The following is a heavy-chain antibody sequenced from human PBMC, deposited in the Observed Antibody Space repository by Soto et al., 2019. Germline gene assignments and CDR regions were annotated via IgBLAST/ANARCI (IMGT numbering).Heavy chain of an antibody. D-gene: IGHD3-3*01. CDR1: GYTFTSYY. CDR2: INPSGGST. CDR3: ARDYDFWSGYNNRHMDV. J-gene: IGHJ6*02. V-gene: IGHV1-46*01. Sequence: ASVKVSCKASGYTFTSYYMHWVRQAPGQGLEWMGIINPSGGSTSYAQKFQGRVTMTRDTSTSTVYMELSSVTAADTAVYYCARDYDFWSGYNNRHMDVWGQGTTVTVSS.